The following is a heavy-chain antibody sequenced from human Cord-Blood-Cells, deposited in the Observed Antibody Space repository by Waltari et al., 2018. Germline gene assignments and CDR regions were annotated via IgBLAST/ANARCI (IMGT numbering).Heavy chain of an antibody. CDR3: AREILRFLEWFGWFDP. J-gene: IGHJ5*02. V-gene: IGHV4-30-2*01. CDR2: IYHSGST. CDR1: GGSISSGGYS. Sequence: QLQLQESGSGLVKPSPTLSLTCAVSGGSISSGGYSWSWIRQPPGKGLEWIGYIYHSGSTYYNPPLKSRVTISVDRSKNQFSLKLSSVTAADTAVYYCAREILRFLEWFGWFDPWGQGTLVTVSS. D-gene: IGHD3-3*01.